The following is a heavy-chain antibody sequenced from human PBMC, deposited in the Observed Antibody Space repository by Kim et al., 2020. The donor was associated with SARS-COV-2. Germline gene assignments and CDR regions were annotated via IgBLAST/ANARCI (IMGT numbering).Heavy chain of an antibody. J-gene: IGHJ2*01. Sequence: GGSLRLSCAASGFTFSSYAMSWVRQAPGKGLEWLAVISGAGDSTYYADSVEGRFTMSRDNPKNTVYLQMSSLRADDTAVYYCARRTARWNLDLWGRGTL. CDR3: ARRTARWNLDL. CDR1: GFTFSSYA. V-gene: IGHV3-23*01. CDR2: ISGAGDST.